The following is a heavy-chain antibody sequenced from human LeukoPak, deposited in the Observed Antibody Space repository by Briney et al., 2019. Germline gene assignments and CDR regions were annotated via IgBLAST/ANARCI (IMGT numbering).Heavy chain of an antibody. CDR1: GDRVSTNSAA. CDR3: AREGPDAFDI. Sequence: SQTLSLTCAISGDRVSTNSAAWNCVRQSPSRGLEWQGRTYYRSKWYNDYAVSVKSRITINPDTSKNQLCLQLNSVTPEDTAVYFCAREGPDAFDIWGEGTVVTVSS. J-gene: IGHJ3*02. CDR2: TYYRSKWYN. V-gene: IGHV6-1*01.